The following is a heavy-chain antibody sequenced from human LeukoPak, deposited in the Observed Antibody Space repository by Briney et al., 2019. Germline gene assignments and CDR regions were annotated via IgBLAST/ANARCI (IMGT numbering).Heavy chain of an antibody. CDR2: INHSGST. CDR3: ARHEQRLVPVDY. D-gene: IGHD6-13*01. Sequence: SETLSLTCAVYGGSFSGYYWSWIRQPPGKGLEWIGEINHSGSTNYNPSLKSRATISMDTSKNEFSLRLSSVTAADAAVYYCARHEQRLVPVDYWGQGALVTVSS. V-gene: IGHV4-34*01. J-gene: IGHJ4*02. CDR1: GGSFSGYY.